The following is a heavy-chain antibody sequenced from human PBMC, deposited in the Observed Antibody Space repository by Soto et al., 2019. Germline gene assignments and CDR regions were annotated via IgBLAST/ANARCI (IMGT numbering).Heavy chain of an antibody. CDR3: ARGDGDYGRRLDP. Sequence: EVHLVESGGGLVQPGGSLRLSCAASGFIVSANYVNWVRQAPGKGLEWVSIIYDGGSTYYADSVKGRFTISRDNSKNTLYLQMNSLRAEDTAVYYCARGDGDYGRRLDPWGQGTLVTVSS. CDR1: GFIVSANY. CDR2: IYDGGST. J-gene: IGHJ5*02. D-gene: IGHD4-17*01. V-gene: IGHV3-66*01.